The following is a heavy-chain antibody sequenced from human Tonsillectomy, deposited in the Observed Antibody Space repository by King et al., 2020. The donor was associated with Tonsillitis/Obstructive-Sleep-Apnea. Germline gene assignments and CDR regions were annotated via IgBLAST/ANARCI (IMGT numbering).Heavy chain of an antibody. J-gene: IGHJ4*02. V-gene: IGHV3-9*01. CDR3: AKDRVPYCGGDCYFGG. D-gene: IGHD2-21*01. Sequence: VQLVESGGGLVQPGRSLRLSCAAPGFTFDDYAMHWVRQAPGKGLEWVSGISWNSNTIGYEDSVKGRFTISRDNAKNSLYLQMNSLRAEDTALYYCAKDRVPYCGGDCYFGGWGQGTLVTVSS. CDR2: ISWNSNTI. CDR1: GFTFDDYA.